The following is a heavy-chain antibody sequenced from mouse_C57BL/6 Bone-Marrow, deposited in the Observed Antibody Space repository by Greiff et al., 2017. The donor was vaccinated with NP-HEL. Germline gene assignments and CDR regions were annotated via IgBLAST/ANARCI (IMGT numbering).Heavy chain of an antibody. J-gene: IGHJ3*01. CDR3: AMGNYVGFAY. CDR2: INPGSGGT. D-gene: IGHD2-1*01. CDR1: GYAFTNYL. Sequence: QVHVKQSGAELVRPGTSVKVSCKASGYAFTNYLIEWVKQRPGQGLEWIGVINPGSGGTNYNEKFKGKATLTADKSSSTAYMQLSSLTSEDSAVYFCAMGNYVGFAYWGQGTLVTVSA. V-gene: IGHV1-54*01.